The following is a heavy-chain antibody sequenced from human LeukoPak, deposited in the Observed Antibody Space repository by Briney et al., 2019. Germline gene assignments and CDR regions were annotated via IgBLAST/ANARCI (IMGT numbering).Heavy chain of an antibody. CDR1: RFTFSSYA. V-gene: IGHV3-30-3*01. CDR2: ISYDGSNK. CDR3: ARVSPGGPGYGMDV. J-gene: IGHJ6*02. Sequence: PGGSLRLSCAASRFTFSSYAMHWVRQAPGKGLEWVAVISYDGSNKYYADSVKGRFTISRDNSKNTLYLQMNSLRAEDTAVYYCARVSPGGPGYGMDVWGQGTTVTVSS. D-gene: IGHD2/OR15-2a*01.